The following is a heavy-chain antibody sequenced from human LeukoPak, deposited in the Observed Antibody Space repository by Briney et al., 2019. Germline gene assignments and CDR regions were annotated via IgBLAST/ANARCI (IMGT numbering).Heavy chain of an antibody. CDR3: AKEFNFFRGVIISTDY. CDR1: GFTFSSYS. CDR2: ISSSRSYI. V-gene: IGHV3-21*01. D-gene: IGHD3-10*01. J-gene: IGHJ4*02. Sequence: GGSLRLSCAASGFTFSSYSMNWVRQAPGKGLEWVSSISSSRSYIYYADSVKGRFTISRDNSKNTLYLQMNSLRAEDTAVYYCAKEFNFFRGVIISTDYWGQGTLVTVSS.